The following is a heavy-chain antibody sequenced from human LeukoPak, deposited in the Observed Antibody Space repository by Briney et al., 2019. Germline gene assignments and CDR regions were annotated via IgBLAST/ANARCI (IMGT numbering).Heavy chain of an antibody. CDR2: ISPSGGST. J-gene: IGHJ4*02. D-gene: IGHD6-19*01. CDR1: GYTFTSNY. CDR3: ARVSAEQWLPSDQYFDY. V-gene: IGHV1-46*01. Sequence: ASVKVSCKAFGYTFTSNYMHWVRQAPGQGPEWMGVISPSGGSTTYAQKFQGRVTLTRDMSTSTDYLELSSLRSEDTAVYYCARVSAEQWLPSDQYFDYWGQGTLVTVSS.